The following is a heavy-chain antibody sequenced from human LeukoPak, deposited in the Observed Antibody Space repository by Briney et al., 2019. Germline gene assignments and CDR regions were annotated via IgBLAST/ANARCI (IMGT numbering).Heavy chain of an antibody. D-gene: IGHD5-24*01. J-gene: IGHJ4*02. V-gene: IGHV4-59*08. CDR1: GCSISSYY. Sequence: SETLSLTCTGSGCSISSYYWSWIRQPPGKGLEWIRYIYYSGSTNYNPSLKSRVIISVDTSKNQSSLKLSSVTAADTAVYYCASTKRSDGYNYFDYWGQGTLVTVSS. CDR3: ASTKRSDGYNYFDY. CDR2: IYYSGST.